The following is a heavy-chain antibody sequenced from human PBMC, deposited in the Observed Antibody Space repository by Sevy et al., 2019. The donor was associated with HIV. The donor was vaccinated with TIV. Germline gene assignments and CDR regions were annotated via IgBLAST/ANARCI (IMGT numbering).Heavy chain of an antibody. J-gene: IGHJ5*01. D-gene: IGHD1-1*01. CDR2: NWYDGGIK. CDR3: ARDSARVIVPTAGFDS. V-gene: IGHV3-33*01. CDR1: GFTFRSFS. Sequence: GGSLRLSCSASGFTFRSFSMHWVRQAPGKGLEWVAANWYDGGIKQYADSVKGRFTISRDNSKNMLNLEMNSLRAEDTALYFCARDSARVIVPTAGFDSWGQGTVVTVSS.